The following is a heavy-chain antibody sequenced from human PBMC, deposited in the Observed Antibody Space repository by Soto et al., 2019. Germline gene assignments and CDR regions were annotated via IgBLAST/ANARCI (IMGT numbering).Heavy chain of an antibody. CDR1: GYTFTGYY. CDR2: INPNSGGT. Sequence: KVSCKASGYTFTGYYMHWVRQAPGQGLEWMGWINPNSGGTNYAQKFQGRVTMTRDTSISTACMELSRLRSDDTAVYYCARDLGRLGSLGGMDVWGQGTTVTVSS. CDR3: ARDLGRLGSLGGMDV. V-gene: IGHV1-2*02. D-gene: IGHD3-16*01. J-gene: IGHJ6*02.